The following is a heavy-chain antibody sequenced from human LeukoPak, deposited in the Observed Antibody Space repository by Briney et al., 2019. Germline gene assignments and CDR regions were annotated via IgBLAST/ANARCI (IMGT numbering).Heavy chain of an antibody. D-gene: IGHD2-15*01. Sequence: GGSLRLSCAASGFTFSNFAMHWVRQAPGKGLGWVTVISYHGSDKFYADSVKGRFTVSRDNSKNTLYLQMNSLRAEDTAVYYCATQPCSGGRCYLDYWGQGTLVTVSS. CDR2: ISYHGSDK. CDR1: GFTFSNFA. V-gene: IGHV3-30*04. CDR3: ATQPCSGGRCYLDY. J-gene: IGHJ4*02.